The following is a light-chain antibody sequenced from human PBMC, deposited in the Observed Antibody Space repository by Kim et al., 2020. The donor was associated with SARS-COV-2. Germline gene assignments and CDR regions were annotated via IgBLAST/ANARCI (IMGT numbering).Light chain of an antibody. V-gene: IGLV2-11*03. J-gene: IGLJ1*01. CDR2: DVT. Sequence: GQSVTISCTETSSDVGVYNYVSWYQQHPGKVPRLMIYDVTERPSGVPDRFSGSKSGNTASLTISGLQAEDEADYYCCSYAGSYSFVFGTGTKVTVL. CDR3: CSYAGSYSFV. CDR1: SSDVGVYNY.